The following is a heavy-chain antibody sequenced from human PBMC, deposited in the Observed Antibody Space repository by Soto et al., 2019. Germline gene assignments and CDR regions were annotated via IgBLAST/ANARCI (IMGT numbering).Heavy chain of an antibody. CDR2: IIPIFGTA. CDR3: ARYKLFSRFGWFDP. J-gene: IGHJ5*02. CDR1: GGTFSSYA. Sequence: ASVKVSCKASGGTFSSYAISWVRQAPGQGLEWMGGIIPIFGTANYAQKFQGRVTITADESTSTAYMELSSLRSEDTAVYYCARYKLFSRFGWFDPWGQGTLVTGSS. D-gene: IGHD3-10*01. V-gene: IGHV1-69*13.